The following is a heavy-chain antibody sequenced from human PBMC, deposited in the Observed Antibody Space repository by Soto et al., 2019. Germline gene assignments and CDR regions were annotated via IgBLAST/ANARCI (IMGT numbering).Heavy chain of an antibody. CDR2: ISPNNGDT. J-gene: IGHJ4*02. CDR3: SRPQGTINSFGVVTEDDY. V-gene: IGHV1-18*01. D-gene: IGHD3-3*01. Sequence: QVQLVQSGAEMKKPGASVKVSCKASGYIFSNYEISWVRQAPGQGLEWMGWISPNNGDTNYAQKFHGEVTMTTDKSTSTAYMEMRGLKSDDTAAYYCSRPQGTINSFGVVTEDDYWSQGTTVTVSS. CDR1: GYIFSNYE.